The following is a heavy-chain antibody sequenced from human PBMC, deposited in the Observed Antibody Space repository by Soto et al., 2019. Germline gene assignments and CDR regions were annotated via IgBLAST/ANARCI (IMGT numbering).Heavy chain of an antibody. CDR2: ISWDGGST. J-gene: IGHJ6*02. CDR1: GFTFDDYT. CDR3: AKDMGTVPYGAHAYGMDV. V-gene: IGHV3-43*01. Sequence: PGGSLRLSCAASGFTFDDYTMHWVRQAPGKGLEWVSLISWDGGSTYYADSVKGRFTISRDNSKNSLYLQMNSLRTEDTALYYCAKDMGTVPYGAHAYGMDVWGQGTTVTVSS. D-gene: IGHD4-17*01.